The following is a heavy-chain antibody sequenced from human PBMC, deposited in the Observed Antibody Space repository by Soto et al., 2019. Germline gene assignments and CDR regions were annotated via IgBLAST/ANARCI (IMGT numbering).Heavy chain of an antibody. J-gene: IGHJ4*02. Sequence: EVQLVESGGGFIQPGGSLRLSCAASGFSVSSNYMSWVRQAPGKGLEWVSVIYSGGSTYYADSVKGRFTISRDNSKNTLYLQMDSLRAEDTAIYYCAREAFITGTTGDYWGQGTLVTVSS. D-gene: IGHD1-20*01. CDR3: AREAFITGTTGDY. CDR1: GFSVSSNY. CDR2: IYSGGST. V-gene: IGHV3-53*01.